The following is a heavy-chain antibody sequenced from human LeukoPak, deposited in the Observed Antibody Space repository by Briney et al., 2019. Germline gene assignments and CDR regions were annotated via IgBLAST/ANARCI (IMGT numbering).Heavy chain of an antibody. CDR2: ISHRGRT. CDR1: GGSLSDYY. Sequence: KPSETLSLTCAVYGGSLSDYYWSWIRQSPGKGLEWIGEISHRGRTYYNLSLKSRVTISVDTSKNQFSLKLSSVTAADTAVYYCARVGGKIVLMLGYYYYMDVWGKGTTVTVSS. J-gene: IGHJ6*03. D-gene: IGHD2-8*01. CDR3: ARVGGKIVLMLGYYYYMDV. V-gene: IGHV4-34*01.